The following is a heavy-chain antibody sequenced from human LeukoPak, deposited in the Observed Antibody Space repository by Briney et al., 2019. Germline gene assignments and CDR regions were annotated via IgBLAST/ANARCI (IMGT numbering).Heavy chain of an antibody. V-gene: IGHV3-7*01. CDR2: IKQDGSEK. Sequence: GGSLRLSCAASGFTFSSYGMHWVRQAPGKGLEWVANIKQDGSEKYYVDSVKGRFTISRDNAKNSLYLQMNSLRAEDTAVYYCARARRPAYYYYMDVWGKGTTVTVSS. D-gene: IGHD1-1*01. CDR3: ARARRPAYYYYMDV. CDR1: GFTFSSYG. J-gene: IGHJ6*03.